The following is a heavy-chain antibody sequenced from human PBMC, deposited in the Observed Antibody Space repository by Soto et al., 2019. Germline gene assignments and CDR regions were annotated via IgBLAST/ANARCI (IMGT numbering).Heavy chain of an antibody. D-gene: IGHD2-15*01. J-gene: IGHJ4*02. CDR1: GFTFSDYY. Sequence: QVQLVESGGGLVKPGGSLRLSCAASGFTFSDYYMSWIRQAPGKGLEWVSYISSSSSYTNYADSVKGRFTISRDNAKNSLYLQMNSLRAEDTAEYYCARVSYGGNWYYFDYWGQGTLVTVSS. CDR2: ISSSSSYT. CDR3: ARVSYGGNWYYFDY. V-gene: IGHV3-11*06.